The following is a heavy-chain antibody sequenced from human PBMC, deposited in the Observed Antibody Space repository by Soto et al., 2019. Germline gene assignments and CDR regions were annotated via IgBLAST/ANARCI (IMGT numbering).Heavy chain of an antibody. D-gene: IGHD2-15*01. V-gene: IGHV1-3*05. CDR1: GYTFTSYV. CDR3: ARQEDGLHCSGGSCYYYGMDV. CDR2: INAGNGNT. J-gene: IGHJ6*02. Sequence: QVQLVQSGAEEKKPGASVKVSCKASGYTFTSYVMHWVRQAPGHRLEWMGWINAGNGNTKYSQKFQGRVTITRDAYASAAYMELSSLRSEDTAVYYCARQEDGLHCSGGSCYYYGMDVWGQGTTVTVSS.